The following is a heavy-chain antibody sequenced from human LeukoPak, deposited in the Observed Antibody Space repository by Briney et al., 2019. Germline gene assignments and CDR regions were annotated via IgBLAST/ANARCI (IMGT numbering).Heavy chain of an antibody. CDR2: IWYDGSNK. D-gene: IGHD3-16*02. V-gene: IGHV3-33*06. CDR1: GFTFSSYG. Sequence: GGSLRLSCAASGFTFSSYGMHWVRQAPGKGLEWVAVIWYDGSNKYYADSVKGRFTISRDNSKNTLYLQMNSLRAEDTAVYYCAKEWNDDYVWGSYHYGMDVWGQGTTVTVSS. CDR3: AKEWNDDYVWGSYHYGMDV. J-gene: IGHJ6*02.